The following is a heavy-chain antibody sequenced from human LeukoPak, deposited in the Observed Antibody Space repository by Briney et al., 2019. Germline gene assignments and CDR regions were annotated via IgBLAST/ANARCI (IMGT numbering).Heavy chain of an antibody. J-gene: IGHJ4*02. Sequence: GGSLRLSCAASGFTFDDYAMPWVRQAPGKGLEWVSGITWNSGIIVYADSVKGRFNISRENDKNCLYIQMNRLRSEDTALYDCGRGGDGSGRYRLGWGQGTLVTVSS. CDR3: GRGGDGSGRYRLG. CDR1: GFTFDDYA. V-gene: IGHV3-9*01. D-gene: IGHD3-10*01. CDR2: ITWNSGII.